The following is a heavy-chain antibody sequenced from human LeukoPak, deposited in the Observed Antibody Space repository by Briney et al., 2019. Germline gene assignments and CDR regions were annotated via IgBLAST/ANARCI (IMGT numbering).Heavy chain of an antibody. CDR3: ARRFHSSGWYYYFDY. CDR2: INHSGST. CDR1: GGSFSGYY. D-gene: IGHD6-19*01. J-gene: IGHJ4*02. Sequence: SETLSLTCAVYGGSFSGYYWIWIRQPPGKGLEWIGEINHSGSTNYNPSLKSRVTISVDTSKNQFSLKLSSVTAADTAVYYCARRFHSSGWYYYFDYWGQGTLVTVSS. V-gene: IGHV4-34*01.